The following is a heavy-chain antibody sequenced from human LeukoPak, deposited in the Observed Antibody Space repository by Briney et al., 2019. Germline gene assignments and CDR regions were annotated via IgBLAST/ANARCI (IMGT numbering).Heavy chain of an antibody. CDR3: ATTVGYCSTTTCYLDFDS. CDR1: RFMFSTYG. J-gene: IGHJ4*02. Sequence: SGGFLRLSCAASRFMFSTYGMHWVRQAPGKGLEWVAVIWYDGGKKYYADSVKGRFTISRDNSQNTLYLEMSSLRAEDTAIDYCATTVGYCSTTTCYLDFDSWGQGTLVTVSS. D-gene: IGHD2-2*01. CDR2: IWYDGGKK. V-gene: IGHV3-33*01.